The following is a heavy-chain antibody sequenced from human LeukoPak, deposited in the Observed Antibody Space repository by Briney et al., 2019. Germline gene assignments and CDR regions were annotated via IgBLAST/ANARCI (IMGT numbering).Heavy chain of an antibody. D-gene: IGHD6-13*01. CDR3: ARHTDIAPLSSLKY. CDR2: IYYSGST. CDR1: GGSISSYY. Sequence: SETLSLTCTMSGGSISSYYWSWIRQTPGKGLEWIGDIYYSGSTNYNPSLKSRVTISVDTSKNQFSLKLSSVTAADTAVYYCARHTDIAPLSSLKYWGQGTLVTVSS. V-gene: IGHV4-59*08. J-gene: IGHJ4*02.